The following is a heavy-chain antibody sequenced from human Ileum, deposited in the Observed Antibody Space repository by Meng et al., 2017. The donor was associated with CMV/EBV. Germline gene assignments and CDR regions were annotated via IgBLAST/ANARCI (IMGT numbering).Heavy chain of an antibody. CDR3: ARVKYYGSGSYYLDY. D-gene: IGHD3-10*01. J-gene: IGHJ4*02. CDR2: ISSSSSYI. V-gene: IGHV3-21*01. Sequence: SGFTFSSYSMNWVRQAPGKGLEWVSSISSSSSYIYYADSVKGRFTISRDNAKNSLYLQMNSLRAEDTAVYYCARVKYYGSGSYYLDYWGQGTLVTVSS. CDR1: GFTFSSYS.